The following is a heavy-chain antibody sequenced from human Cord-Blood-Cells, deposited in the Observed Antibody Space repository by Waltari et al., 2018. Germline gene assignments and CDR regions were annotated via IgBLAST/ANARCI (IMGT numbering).Heavy chain of an antibody. V-gene: IGHV1-2*04. D-gene: IGHD2-15*01. J-gene: IGHJ6*02. CDR2: INPNSGGT. Sequence: QVQLVQSGAEVKKPGASVKVSCQASGYTFTGYYMHWVRQAPGQGLEWMGWINPNSGGTNYAQKFQGWVTMTRDTSISTAYMELSRLRSDDTAVYYCARGSPRTGIFYYYGMDVWGQGTTVTVSS. CDR1: GYTFTGYY. CDR3: ARGSPRTGIFYYYGMDV.